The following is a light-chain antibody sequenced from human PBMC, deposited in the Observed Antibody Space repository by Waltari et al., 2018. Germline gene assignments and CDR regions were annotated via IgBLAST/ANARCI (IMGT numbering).Light chain of an antibody. CDR3: QQYATYHT. V-gene: IGKV1-5*03. J-gene: IGKJ2*01. CDR2: KSS. Sequence: DIQMTQSPSTLSASVGDRVTITCRASQDIGPYLDWYQQKPGKDPNLLIYKSSILESGVPSRFSGSGSGTEFTLTITSLQPDDFATYYCQQYATYHTFGQGTKLEI. CDR1: QDIGPY.